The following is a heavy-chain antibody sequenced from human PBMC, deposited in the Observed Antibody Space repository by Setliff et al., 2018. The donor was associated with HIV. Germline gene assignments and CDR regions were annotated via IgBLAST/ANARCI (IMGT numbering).Heavy chain of an antibody. CDR2: IYHTEYT. CDR3: ARGHCSGTNCYGVDYYGMDV. V-gene: IGHV4-4*02. CDR1: GGSLSSDNW. J-gene: IGHJ6*02. Sequence: SETLSLSCAVSGGSLSSDNWWTWVRQPPGKGLEWIGEIYHTEYTNYSPSLKSRVSMSVDRSKNQFSLNLTSVTAADTAVYYCARGHCSGTNCYGVDYYGMDVWGQGTTVTVSS. D-gene: IGHD2-2*01.